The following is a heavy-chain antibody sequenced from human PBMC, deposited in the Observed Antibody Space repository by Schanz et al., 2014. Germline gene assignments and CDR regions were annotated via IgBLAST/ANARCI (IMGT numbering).Heavy chain of an antibody. CDR2: ISGSGGST. Sequence: EVQLLESGGGLVQPGGSLRLSCAASGFTFSSYAMTWVRQAPGKGLEWVSAISGSGGSTYYADSVKGRFTISRDNSKNSLYLEMNSLRAEDTAVYYCVRDSFFAFDYWGQGTLVTVSS. V-gene: IGHV3-23*01. J-gene: IGHJ4*02. CDR3: VRDSFFAFDY. CDR1: GFTFSSYA. D-gene: IGHD3-3*01.